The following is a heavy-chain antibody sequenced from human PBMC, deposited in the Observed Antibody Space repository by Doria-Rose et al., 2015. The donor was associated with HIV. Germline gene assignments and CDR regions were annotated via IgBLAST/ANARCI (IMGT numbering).Heavy chain of an antibody. J-gene: IGHJ4*02. Sequence: SGPVLVKPTETLTLTCTVSGVSLSSPGMGVSWIRQPPGKALEWPANIFSDDERSYKTSLKSRLTISRGTSKGQVVLTMTDMDPVDTATYYCARIKSSRWYHKYYFDFWGQGTLVIVSA. CDR2: IFSDDER. V-gene: IGHV2-26*01. D-gene: IGHD6-13*01. CDR3: ARIKSSRWYHKYYFDF. CDR1: GVSLSSPGMG.